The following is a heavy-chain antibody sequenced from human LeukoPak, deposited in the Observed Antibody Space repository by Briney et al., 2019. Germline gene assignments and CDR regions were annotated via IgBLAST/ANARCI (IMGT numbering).Heavy chain of an antibody. CDR3: AKDLVQGGSGSPEPFDY. CDR1: GFTISSDS. Sequence: GGSLRLSCAASGFTISSDSMHWIRQAPGKGLEYVSAIGYGGDTYYANSVKGRFTISRDNSKNTLYLQMNSLRAEDTAVYYCAKDLVQGGSGSPEPFDYWGQGTLVTVSS. D-gene: IGHD3-10*01. J-gene: IGHJ4*02. V-gene: IGHV3-64*01. CDR2: IGYGGDT.